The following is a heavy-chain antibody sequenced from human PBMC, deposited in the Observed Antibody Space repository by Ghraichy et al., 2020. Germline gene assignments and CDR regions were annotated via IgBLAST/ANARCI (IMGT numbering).Heavy chain of an antibody. D-gene: IGHD5-24*01. J-gene: IGHJ4*02. CDR1: GFTFSSYP. V-gene: IGHV3-23*01. CDR2: IIASGSTT. CDR3: AKFDGYNVLDH. Sequence: GGSLRLSCKASGFTFSSYPMNWVHQAPGKGLEWVSAIIASGSTTYYADSVKGRLTISRDNSKNTLYLQMNSLRAEDTALYYCAKFDGYNVLDHWGQGTLVTVSS.